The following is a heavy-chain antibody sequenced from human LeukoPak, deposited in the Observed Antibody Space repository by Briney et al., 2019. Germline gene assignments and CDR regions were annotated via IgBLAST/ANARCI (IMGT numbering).Heavy chain of an antibody. Sequence: GGSLRLSCAASGFTFSSYSMNWVRQAPGKGLEWVSSISSSSSYIYYTDSVKGRFTISRDNAKNSLYLQMNSLRAEDTAVYYCARVFGHGDYSLDYWGQGTLVTVSS. CDR3: ARVFGHGDYSLDY. CDR1: GFTFSSYS. CDR2: ISSSSSYI. D-gene: IGHD4-17*01. V-gene: IGHV3-21*01. J-gene: IGHJ4*02.